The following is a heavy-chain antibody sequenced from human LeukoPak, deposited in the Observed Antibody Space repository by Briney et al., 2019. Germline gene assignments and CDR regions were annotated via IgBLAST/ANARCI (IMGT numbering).Heavy chain of an antibody. CDR1: GFTFSSYS. D-gene: IGHD6-13*01. J-gene: IGHJ6*03. CDR3: ARDATTAVGWVYMDV. CDR2: ISTSGSTI. Sequence: GGSLRLSCAASGFTFSSYSMSWIRQAPGKGREWLSHISTSGSTIYYANSVKGRFTISRDNAKNSVYLQMNSLTAEDTGLYYCARDATTAVGWVYMDVWGKGTTVTISS. V-gene: IGHV3-48*04.